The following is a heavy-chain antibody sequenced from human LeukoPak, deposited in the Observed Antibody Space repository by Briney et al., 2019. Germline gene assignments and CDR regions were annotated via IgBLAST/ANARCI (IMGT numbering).Heavy chain of an antibody. V-gene: IGHV4-59*01. CDR2: IYYSGST. J-gene: IGHJ6*03. CDR1: GGSISSYY. D-gene: IGHD3-22*01. CDR3: ARDAYDSSGYYGGYYYYYMDV. Sequence: SETLSLICTVSGGSISSYYWSWIRQPPGKGLEWIGYIYYSGSTNYNPSLKSRVTISVDTSKNQFSLKLSSVTAADTAVYYCARDAYDSSGYYGGYYYYYMDVWGKGTTVTVSS.